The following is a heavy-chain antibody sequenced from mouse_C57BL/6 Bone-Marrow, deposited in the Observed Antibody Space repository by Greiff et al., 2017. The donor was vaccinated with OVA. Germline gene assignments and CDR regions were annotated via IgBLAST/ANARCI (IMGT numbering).Heavy chain of an antibody. D-gene: IGHD3-2*02. Sequence: QVQLKQSGAELARPGASVKLSCKASGYTFTSYGIRWGEKRRGRGLEWIGEIYPRSGNTYYNEKFKGKATLTADKSSSTAYMELRSLTSEDSAVYFCARSDSSGYWFAYWGQGTLVTVSA. J-gene: IGHJ3*01. CDR1: GYTFTSYG. V-gene: IGHV1-81*01. CDR3: ARSDSSGYWFAY. CDR2: IYPRSGNT.